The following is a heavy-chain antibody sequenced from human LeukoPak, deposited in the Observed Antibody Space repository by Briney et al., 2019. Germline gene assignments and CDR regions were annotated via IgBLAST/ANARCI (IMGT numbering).Heavy chain of an antibody. CDR1: GFTFSSYP. J-gene: IGHJ5*02. V-gene: IGHV3-30-3*01. Sequence: GGSLRLSCAASGFTFSSYPMHWVRQAPGLGLQWVAVISHDGSNKYYEDSVKGRFTISRDNSKSTLYLQMNSLRAEDTALYYCAKAAYGDYVNWFDPWGQGTLVTVSS. CDR2: ISHDGSNK. CDR3: AKAAYGDYVNWFDP. D-gene: IGHD4-17*01.